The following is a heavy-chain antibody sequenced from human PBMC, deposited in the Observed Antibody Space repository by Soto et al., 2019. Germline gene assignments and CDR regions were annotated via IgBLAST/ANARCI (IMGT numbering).Heavy chain of an antibody. CDR2: IYWDDDK. D-gene: IGHD3-22*01. Sequence: SGPTLVNPTQTLTLTCTFSGFSLSTSGVGVGWIRQPPGKALEWLALIYWDDDKRYSPSLKSRLTITKDTSKNQVVLTMTNMDPVDTATYYCAHTYYYDSSGYFPFDYWGQGTLVTVSS. V-gene: IGHV2-5*02. CDR1: GFSLSTSGVG. J-gene: IGHJ4*02. CDR3: AHTYYYDSSGYFPFDY.